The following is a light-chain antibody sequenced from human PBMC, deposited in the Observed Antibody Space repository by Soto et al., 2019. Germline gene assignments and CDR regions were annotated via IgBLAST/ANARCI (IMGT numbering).Light chain of an antibody. V-gene: IGKV3-11*01. J-gene: IGKJ4*01. Sequence: EIVLTQSPATLSLSPGERATLSCRASQSVSSYLAWYQQQPGQAPRLLIYDASNRATGIPARFSGSGSGTAFTLSISSLEPEDFAIYYCQQRTKWPLTFGGGTKVELK. CDR2: DAS. CDR1: QSVSSY. CDR3: QQRTKWPLT.